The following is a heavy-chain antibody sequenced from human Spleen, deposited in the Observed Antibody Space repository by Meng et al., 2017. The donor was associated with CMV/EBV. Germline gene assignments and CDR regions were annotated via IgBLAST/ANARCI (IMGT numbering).Heavy chain of an antibody. J-gene: IGHJ4*02. CDR3: ARALRGSYPYFDY. CDR2: INSDGSST. CDR1: GFTFSSYW. V-gene: IGHV3-74*01. D-gene: IGHD1-26*01. Sequence: GESLKISCAASGFTFSSYWMHWVRQAPGKGLVWVSRINSDGSSTSYADSVKGRFTISRDNAKNTLYLQMNSLRAEDTAVYYCARALRGSYPYFDYWGQGTLVTVSS.